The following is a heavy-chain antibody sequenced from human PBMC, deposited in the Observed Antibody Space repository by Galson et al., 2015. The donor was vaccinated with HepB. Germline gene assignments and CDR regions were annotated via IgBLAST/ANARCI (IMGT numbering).Heavy chain of an antibody. CDR1: GFTFSSYS. CDR3: AFYDFWSYYGMDV. CDR2: ISSSSSYI. V-gene: IGHV3-21*01. D-gene: IGHD3-3*01. Sequence: SLRLSCAASGFTFSSYSMNWVRQAPGKGLEWVSSISSSSSYIYYADSVKGRFTISRDNAKNSLYLQMNSLRAEDTAVYYCAFYDFWSYYGMDVWGQGTTVTVSS. J-gene: IGHJ6*02.